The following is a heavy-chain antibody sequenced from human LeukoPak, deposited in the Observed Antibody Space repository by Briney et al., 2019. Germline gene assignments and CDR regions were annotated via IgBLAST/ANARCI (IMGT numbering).Heavy chain of an antibody. CDR3: ARQYSRYGNADAFDI. D-gene: IGHD5-18*01. J-gene: IGHJ3*02. CDR1: GFTFSSYE. CDR2: ISSSGSTI. V-gene: IGHV3-48*03. Sequence: GGSLRLSCAASGFTFSSYEMNWVRQAPGKGLEWVSYISSSGSTIYYADSVKGRFTISRDNAKNSLYLQMNSLRAEDTAVYYCARQYSRYGNADAFDIWGQGTMVTVSS.